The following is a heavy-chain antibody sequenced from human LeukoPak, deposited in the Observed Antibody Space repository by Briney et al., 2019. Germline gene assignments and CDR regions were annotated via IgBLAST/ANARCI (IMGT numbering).Heavy chain of an antibody. CDR2: ISGSGGST. CDR1: GFTFSSYA. J-gene: IGHJ4*02. V-gene: IGHV3-23*01. D-gene: IGHD3-3*01. Sequence: PGGSLRLSCAASGFTFSSYAMSWVRQAPGKGLEWVSAISGSGGSTYYADSVKGRFTISRGNSKNTLYLQMNSLRAEDTAVYYCAKQYDFWSGCKYWGQGTLVTVSS. CDR3: AKQYDFWSGCKY.